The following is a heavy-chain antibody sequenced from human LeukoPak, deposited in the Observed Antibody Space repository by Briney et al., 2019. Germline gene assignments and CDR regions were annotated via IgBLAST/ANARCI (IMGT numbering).Heavy chain of an antibody. CDR3: AREPRGYYDNWFDP. Sequence: SETLSLACTASGGSISSYYWSWIRHPPGKGLEWIWYIYYSGSTYYNPSLKSRVTISVDTSKNQFSLKLSSVTAADTAVYYCAREPRGYYDNWFDPWGQGTLVTVSS. CDR2: IYYSGST. V-gene: IGHV4-30-4*01. J-gene: IGHJ5*02. CDR1: GGSISSYY. D-gene: IGHD3-22*01.